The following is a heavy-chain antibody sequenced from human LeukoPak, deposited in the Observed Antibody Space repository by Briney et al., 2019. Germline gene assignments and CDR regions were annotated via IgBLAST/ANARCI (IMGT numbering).Heavy chain of an antibody. V-gene: IGHV4-59*08. J-gene: IGHJ4*02. CDR1: GGSISSYY. Sequence: SETLSLTCTVSGGSISSYYWSWIRQPPGKGLEWIGYIYYSGSTNYNPSLKSRVTISVDTSKNQFSLKLSSVTAADTAVYYCASTQAGEPIPVFDYWGQGTLVTVSS. D-gene: IGHD7-27*01. CDR3: ASTQAGEPIPVFDY. CDR2: IYYSGST.